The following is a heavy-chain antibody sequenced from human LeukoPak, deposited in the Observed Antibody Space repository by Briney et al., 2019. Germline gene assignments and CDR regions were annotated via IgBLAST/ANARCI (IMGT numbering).Heavy chain of an antibody. Sequence: SETLSLTCTVSGGSIRSYYWSWIRQPPGKGLEWIGYIFYSGTTNYNPSLKSRITLSVDASENQFYLRLTSVTAADTAMYYCARVDSNYVFDYWGQGTLVTVSS. D-gene: IGHD4-11*01. CDR2: IFYSGTT. V-gene: IGHV4-59*01. CDR3: ARVDSNYVFDY. J-gene: IGHJ4*02. CDR1: GGSIRSYY.